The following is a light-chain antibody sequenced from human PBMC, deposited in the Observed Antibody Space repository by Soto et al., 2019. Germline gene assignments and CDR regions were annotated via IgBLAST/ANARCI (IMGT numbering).Light chain of an antibody. Sequence: EIVLTQSPGTLSLSPGERATLSCRASQSVGSTYLAWYQQKPGQAPRLLMYGTSSRATGIPARFSGSGSGTDFTLTISRLEPEDFGVFYCQQYDRLPITFGQGTRLEI. J-gene: IGKJ5*01. CDR3: QQYDRLPIT. V-gene: IGKV3-20*01. CDR2: GTS. CDR1: QSVGSTY.